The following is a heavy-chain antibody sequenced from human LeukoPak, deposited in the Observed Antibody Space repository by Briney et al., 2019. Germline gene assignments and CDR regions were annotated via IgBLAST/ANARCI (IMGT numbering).Heavy chain of an antibody. J-gene: IGHJ4*02. V-gene: IGHV3-30-3*01. D-gene: IGHD5-18*01. CDR1: GFTLSSYA. CDR3: ARDQRIGGYSYGLTGNFDY. Sequence: GGSLRLSCAASGFTLSSYAMHWVRQAPGKGLEWVAVISDDGSNKYYADSVKGRFTISRDNSKNTLYLQMNSLRAEDTAVYYCARDQRIGGYSYGLTGNFDYWGQGTLVTVSS. CDR2: ISDDGSNK.